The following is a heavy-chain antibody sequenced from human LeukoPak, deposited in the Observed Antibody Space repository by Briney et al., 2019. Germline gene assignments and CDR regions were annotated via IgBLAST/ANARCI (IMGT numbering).Heavy chain of an antibody. CDR3: ARDRRGGDAFDI. Sequence: PGRSLRLSCAASGFTFSSYAMHWVRQAPGKGLEWVAVISYDGSNKYYADSVKGRFTISRDNSKNTLYLQMNSLRAEDTAVYYCARDRRGGDAFDIWGQGTMVTVSS. D-gene: IGHD3-10*01. V-gene: IGHV3-30-3*01. J-gene: IGHJ3*02. CDR1: GFTFSSYA. CDR2: ISYDGSNK.